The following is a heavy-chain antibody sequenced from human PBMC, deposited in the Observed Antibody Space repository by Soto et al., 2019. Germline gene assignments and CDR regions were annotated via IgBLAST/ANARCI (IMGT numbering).Heavy chain of an antibody. CDR3: ARSLSTIGGRHDS. Sequence: ASVKVSCKAPGYTFTGYYMHWVRQAPGQGLEWMGWINPNSGDTKYAQKFQGRVTMTRDTSTRTAYMEVSRLTSDDTAVYYCARSLSTIGGRHDSWGQGTLVTVSS. D-gene: IGHD3-10*01. V-gene: IGHV1-2*02. J-gene: IGHJ4*02. CDR1: GYTFTGYY. CDR2: INPNSGDT.